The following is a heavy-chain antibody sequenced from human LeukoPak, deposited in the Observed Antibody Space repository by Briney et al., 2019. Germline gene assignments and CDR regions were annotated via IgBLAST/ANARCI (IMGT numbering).Heavy chain of an antibody. CDR2: ISSSSSYI. D-gene: IGHD1-26*01. CDR3: ASDPPGGGNYYYYMDV. Sequence: GGSLRLSCAASGFTFSSYSMNWVRQAPGKGLEWVSSISSSSSYIYYADSVKGRFTISRDNSKNTLYLQMNSLRAEDTAVYYCASDPPGGGNYYYYMDVWGKGTTVTIS. CDR1: GFTFSSYS. J-gene: IGHJ6*03. V-gene: IGHV3-21*04.